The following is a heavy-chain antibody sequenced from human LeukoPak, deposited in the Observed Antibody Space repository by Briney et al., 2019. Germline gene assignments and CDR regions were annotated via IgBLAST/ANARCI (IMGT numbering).Heavy chain of an antibody. D-gene: IGHD2-2*02. CDR1: GYTFTTFG. J-gene: IGHJ3*02. CDR2: ISANNGNT. Sequence: ASVKVSCKASGYTFTTFGISWVRQAPGQGLEWVGWISANNGNTNYAQKFQGRVTMTTDTSTSTAYMELRSLRSDDTAVYYCARGSLVYSTSCYMYCAETLGAFDIWGQGTMVTVSS. CDR3: ARGSLVYSTSCYMYCAETLGAFDI. V-gene: IGHV1-18*01.